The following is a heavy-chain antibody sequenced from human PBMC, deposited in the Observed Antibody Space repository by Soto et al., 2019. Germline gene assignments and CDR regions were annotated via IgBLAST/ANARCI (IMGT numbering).Heavy chain of an antibody. CDR2: IIPMFGRV. J-gene: IGHJ4*02. D-gene: IGHD3-10*01. CDR1: GGSFSNDI. Sequence: QVQLVQSGAEVKKPGSSVNVSCKASGGSFSNDIISWVRQAPGQGLDWMGTIIPMFGRVNYAQKLQGRVTITADKSPSTAYMELSSLRSDDTAVYYCASGTVYGSGSYPVDYWGQGTLVTVSS. V-gene: IGHV1-69*02. CDR3: ASGTVYGSGSYPVDY.